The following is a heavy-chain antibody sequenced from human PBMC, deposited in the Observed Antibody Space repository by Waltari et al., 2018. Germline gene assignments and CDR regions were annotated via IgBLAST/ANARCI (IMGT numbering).Heavy chain of an antibody. J-gene: IGHJ6*02. D-gene: IGHD2-21*01. V-gene: IGHV1-46*01. CDR3: ASDTGALWMDV. CDR1: EYTFPSSY. CDR2: INPSGGST. Sequence: QVQLVQSGAEVKKPGASVKISCKTSEYTFPSSYVHWVRQATGQGLEWIGIINPSGGSTIYAQKFQGRVTMTRDTSTSTVYMELSSLRSEDTAVYYCASDTGALWMDVWGQGTTVTVSS.